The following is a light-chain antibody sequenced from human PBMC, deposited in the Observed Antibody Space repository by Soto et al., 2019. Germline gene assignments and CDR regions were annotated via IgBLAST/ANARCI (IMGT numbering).Light chain of an antibody. Sequence: QSLLTQTASLSGSPGQSITISCTGTSSDIGAYDYVSWFQQHPGKAPKLMISEVNNRPSGVSNRFSGSKSGNTAYLTISGLQVEDEAEYFRFSFTTTSTHVFGTGTKVTVL. J-gene: IGLJ1*01. V-gene: IGLV2-14*01. CDR3: FSFTTTSTHV. CDR1: SSDIGAYDY. CDR2: EVN.